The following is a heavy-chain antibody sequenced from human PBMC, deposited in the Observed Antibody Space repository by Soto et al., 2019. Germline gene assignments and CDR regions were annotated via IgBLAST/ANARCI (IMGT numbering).Heavy chain of an antibody. CDR3: ARDKGLRSSEFDY. CDR2: INAGYGNT. Sequence: QVQLVQSGAEVKKPGASVKVSCKASGYTFTSYAMHWVRQAPGQRLEWMGWINAGYGNTKYSQKFQGRVTITRDTSASTAYMELSSLRSEDTAVYYCARDKGLRSSEFDYWGQGTLVTVSS. CDR1: GYTFTSYA. D-gene: IGHD5-12*01. V-gene: IGHV1-3*01. J-gene: IGHJ4*02.